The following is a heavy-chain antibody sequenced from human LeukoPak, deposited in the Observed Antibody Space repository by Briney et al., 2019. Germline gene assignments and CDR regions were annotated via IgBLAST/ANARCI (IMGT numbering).Heavy chain of an antibody. J-gene: IGHJ5*02. Sequence: QPGGSLRLSCAASGFTFSSYWMHWVRQAPGKGLVWVSRIDHDGINTYYADSVKGRFTISRDNAKNSLYLQMNSLRAEDTALYYCARGGSGGPTVTTQFRRAVKSWFDPWGQGTLVTVSS. V-gene: IGHV3-74*01. D-gene: IGHD4-17*01. CDR3: ARGGSGGPTVTTQFRRAVKSWFDP. CDR2: IDHDGINT. CDR1: GFTFSSYW.